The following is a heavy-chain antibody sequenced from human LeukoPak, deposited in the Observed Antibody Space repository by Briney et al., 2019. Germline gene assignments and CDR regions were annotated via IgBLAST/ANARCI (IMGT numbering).Heavy chain of an antibody. Sequence: GASVKVSCKASGGTVSSYAISWVRQAPGQGLEWMGGIIPIFGTANYAQKFQGRVTITTDESTSTAYMELSSLRSEDTAVYYCAGSYYDFWSGYLPYYYYYYYMDVWGKGTTVTVSS. J-gene: IGHJ6*03. D-gene: IGHD3-3*01. CDR1: GGTVSSYA. CDR2: IIPIFGTA. V-gene: IGHV1-69*05. CDR3: AGSYYDFWSGYLPYYYYYYYMDV.